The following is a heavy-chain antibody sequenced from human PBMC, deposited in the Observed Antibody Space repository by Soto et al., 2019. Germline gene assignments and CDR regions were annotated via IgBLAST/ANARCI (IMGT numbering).Heavy chain of an antibody. CDR2: ISGDSASI. CDR3: ARGAHSGAWLIDF. D-gene: IGHD6-19*01. CDR1: GFTFRNHS. V-gene: IGHV3-48*02. Sequence: EVQLLESGGDLVPPGGSLRLSCEVSGFTFRNHSMNWVRHTPGKGPEWISFISGDSASIQYADSVGGRFTISRDNAKNSLFLDMNILKHEDTALYYCARGAHSGAWLIDFWGQVTLVTVSS. J-gene: IGHJ4*02.